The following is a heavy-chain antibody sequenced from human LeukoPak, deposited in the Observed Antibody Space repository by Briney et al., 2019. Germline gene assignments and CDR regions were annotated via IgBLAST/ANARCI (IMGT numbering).Heavy chain of an antibody. V-gene: IGHV5-51*01. CDR1: GYSFTSYW. CDR3: ARQDGVGATLVLFDY. CDR2: IYPGDSDT. Sequence: GESLKISCKGSGYSFTSYWIGWVRQMPGKGLEWMGIIYPGDSDTRYSPSFQGQVTISADKSISTAYLQWSSLKASDTAMYYCARQDGVGATLVLFDYWGQGTLVTVSS. D-gene: IGHD1-26*01. J-gene: IGHJ4*02.